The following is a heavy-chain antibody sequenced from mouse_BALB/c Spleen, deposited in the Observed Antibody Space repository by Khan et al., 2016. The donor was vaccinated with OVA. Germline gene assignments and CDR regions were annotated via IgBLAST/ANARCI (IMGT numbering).Heavy chain of an antibody. CDR2: IWGDGST. Sequence: VQLQESGPGPVAPSQSLSITCTVSGFSLTGYGVNWVRQPPGKGLEWLGMIWGDGSTDYTSALKSRLSISTYNSKRQVFLKMNSLQTDDTARYYCARAYYANYREAMDYGGQGTSVTVSS. CDR3: ARAYYANYREAMDY. CDR1: GFSLTGYG. D-gene: IGHD2-10*01. V-gene: IGHV2-6-7*01. J-gene: IGHJ4*01.